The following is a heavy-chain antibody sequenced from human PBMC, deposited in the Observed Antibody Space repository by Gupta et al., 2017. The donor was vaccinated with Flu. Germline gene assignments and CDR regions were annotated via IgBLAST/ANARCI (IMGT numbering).Heavy chain of an antibody. CDR1: GYTFTGYY. CDR2: IKPKSGGT. CDR3: ARTPPQLPRLWYFDL. J-gene: IGHJ2*01. V-gene: IGHV1-2*02. Sequence: QVQLVQSGAEVKKPGASVKVSCKASGYTFTGYYMHWVRQAPGQGLEWMGWIKPKSGGTNYAQKFQGRVTMTRDTSISTAYMELSRLRPADKAVYDCARTPPQLPRLWYFDLWCRGSLVTGSS. D-gene: IGHD2-2*01.